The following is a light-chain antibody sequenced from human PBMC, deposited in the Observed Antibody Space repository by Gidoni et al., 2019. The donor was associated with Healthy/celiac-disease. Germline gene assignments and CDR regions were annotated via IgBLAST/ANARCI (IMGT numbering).Light chain of an antibody. J-gene: IGKJ5*01. V-gene: IGKV2D-29*01. CDR2: EVS. CDR1: QRLLHSVGKPY. CDR3: MQSIQLPIT. Sequence: DIVMTQTRPSLSVTPGQPASISCNSSQRLLHSVGKPYLYWYLQKPGQPQHLLIYEVSNRFSGVPDRFSGGGSGTDFTLKISRVEAEDVGIYYCMQSIQLPITFGQGTRLEIK.